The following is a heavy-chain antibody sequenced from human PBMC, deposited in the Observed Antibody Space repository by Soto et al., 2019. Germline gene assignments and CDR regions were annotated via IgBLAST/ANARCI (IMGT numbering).Heavy chain of an antibody. CDR1: GASISRGSYY. CDR3: ARGVLANWGPENWFDP. J-gene: IGHJ5*02. CDR2: IYYSESA. Sequence: QMQLQESGPGLVKPSQTLSLTCSVSGASISRGSYYWSWIRQHPGKGLEWIGNIYYSESAYYNPSLKSRVTISVDTSQNQFSLKLSSVTAADTAVYYCARGVLANWGPENWFDPWGQGTLVTVSS. D-gene: IGHD7-27*01. V-gene: IGHV4-31*03.